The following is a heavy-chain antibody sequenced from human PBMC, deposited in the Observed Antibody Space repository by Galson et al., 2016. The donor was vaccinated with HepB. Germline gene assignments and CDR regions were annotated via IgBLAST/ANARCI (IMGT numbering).Heavy chain of an antibody. CDR2: ITNIGGDT. CDR1: GFTFGNYV. D-gene: IGHD2-21*02. CDR3: AKVDCGGDCKRFDY. V-gene: IGHV3-23*01. Sequence: SLRLSCAASGFTFGNYVMSWVRQAPGKGLEWVSSITNIGGDTYYADSVKGRFTISRDNSKNTLYLQVSSLRAEDTALYYCAKVDCGGDCKRFDYWGQGTLVTVSS. J-gene: IGHJ4*02.